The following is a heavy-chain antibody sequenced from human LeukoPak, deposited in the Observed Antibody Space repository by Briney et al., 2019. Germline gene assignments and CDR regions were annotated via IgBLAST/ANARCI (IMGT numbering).Heavy chain of an antibody. CDR1: GFTFSSYG. CDR3: ARVGSGSYFLDGFDI. D-gene: IGHD1-26*01. V-gene: IGHV3-33*01. Sequence: PGRSLRLSCAASGFTFSSYGMHWVRQAPGKGLEWVAVMWYDGSIKYYADSVKGRFTISRDNPKNTLYLQMNSLRVEDTAVYYCARVGSGSYFLDGFDIWGQETMVTVSS. J-gene: IGHJ3*02. CDR2: MWYDGSIK.